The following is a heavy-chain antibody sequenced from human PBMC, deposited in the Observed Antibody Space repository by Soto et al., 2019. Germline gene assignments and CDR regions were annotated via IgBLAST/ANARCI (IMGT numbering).Heavy chain of an antibody. J-gene: IGHJ4*02. V-gene: IGHV4-39*01. CDR1: GGSISSSSYY. Sequence: SETLSLTCTVSGGSISSSSYYWGWIRQPPGKGLEWIGSIYYSGSTYYNPSLKSRVTISVDTSKNQFSLKLSSVTAADTAVYYCARHLRYCGSGSYVYYFDYWGQGTLVTVSS. CDR2: IYYSGST. D-gene: IGHD3-10*01. CDR3: ARHLRYCGSGSYVYYFDY.